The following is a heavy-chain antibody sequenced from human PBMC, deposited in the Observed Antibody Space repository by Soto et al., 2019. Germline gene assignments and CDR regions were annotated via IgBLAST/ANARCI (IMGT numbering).Heavy chain of an antibody. Sequence: SETLSLTCTVSGGSISSYYWNWIRQPPGKGLEWIGYISYSGSTNYNPSLKSRVTISVDTSKNQFSLKLSSVTAADTALYYCARDHSEGHSSSSAHFDSWGQGTLVTVSS. CDR1: GGSISSYY. V-gene: IGHV4-59*01. J-gene: IGHJ4*02. CDR3: ARDHSEGHSSSSAHFDS. D-gene: IGHD6-6*01. CDR2: ISYSGST.